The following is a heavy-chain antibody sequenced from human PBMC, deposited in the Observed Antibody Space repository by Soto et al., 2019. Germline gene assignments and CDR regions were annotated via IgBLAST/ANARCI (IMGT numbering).Heavy chain of an antibody. CDR3: ARGASDYGDYADFDY. D-gene: IGHD4-17*01. CDR2: MNPNSGNT. J-gene: IGHJ4*02. V-gene: IGHV1-8*01. Sequence: ASVKVSCKASGYTFTSYDINWARQATGQGLEWMGWMNPNSGNTGYAQKFQGRVTMTRNTSISTAYMELSSLRSEDTAVYYCARGASDYGDYADFDYWGQGTLVTVSS. CDR1: GYTFTSYD.